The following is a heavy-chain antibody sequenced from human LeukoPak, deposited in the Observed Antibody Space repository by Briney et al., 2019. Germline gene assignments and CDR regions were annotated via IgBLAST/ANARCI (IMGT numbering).Heavy chain of an antibody. Sequence: PGGSLRLSCEASGFNFGTFAMHWVRQAPGEGLEWLAIIWYDGSNKHYSDSVKGRFTISRDNSKSSLYLQMNSLRAEDTAVYYCRGTHYYGSGIDGDYFDYWGQGTLVTVSS. CDR1: GFNFGTFA. V-gene: IGHV3-33*01. D-gene: IGHD3-10*01. CDR3: RGTHYYGSGIDGDYFDY. CDR2: IWYDGSNK. J-gene: IGHJ4*02.